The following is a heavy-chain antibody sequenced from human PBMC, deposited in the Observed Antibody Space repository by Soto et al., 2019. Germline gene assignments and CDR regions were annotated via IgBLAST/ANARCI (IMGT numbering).Heavy chain of an antibody. J-gene: IGHJ6*02. CDR1: GGTFSSYA. CDR2: IIPIFGTA. V-gene: IGHV1-69*13. D-gene: IGHD6-13*01. Sequence: SVKVSCKTSGGTFSSYAISWVRQAPGQGLEWMGGIIPIFGTANYAQKFQGRVTITADESTSTAYMELSSLRSEDTAVYYCARREDSSSWYQYYYYGMDVWGQGTTVTVSS. CDR3: ARREDSSSWYQYYYYGMDV.